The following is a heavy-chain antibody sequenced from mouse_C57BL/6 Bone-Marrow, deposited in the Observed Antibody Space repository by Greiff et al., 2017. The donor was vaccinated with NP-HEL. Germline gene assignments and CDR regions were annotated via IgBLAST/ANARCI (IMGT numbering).Heavy chain of an antibody. CDR3: ARLDYRSSHGAMDY. D-gene: IGHD1-1*01. J-gene: IGHJ4*01. Sequence: QVQLQQSGAELVRPGASVKLSCTASGFNIKDYYMHWVKQRPGQGLEWIGNINPSNGGTNYNEKFKSKATLTVDKSSSTAYMQLSSLTSEDSAVYYCARLDYRSSHGAMDYWGQGTSVTVSS. CDR2: INPSNGGT. CDR1: GFNIKDYY. V-gene: IGHV1-53*01.